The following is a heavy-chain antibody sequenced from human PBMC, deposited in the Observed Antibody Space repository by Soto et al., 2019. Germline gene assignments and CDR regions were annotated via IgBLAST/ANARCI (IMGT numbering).Heavy chain of an antibody. CDR1: GGCISSYY. J-gene: IGHJ6*04. D-gene: IGHD3-9*01. CDR3: ARAKLRYFDWPMDV. V-gene: IGHV4-59*01. CDR2: IYYSGST. Sequence: SETLSLTCTVSGGCISSYYWSWIRQPPGKGLEWIGYIYYSGSTNYNPSLKSRVTISVDTSKNQFSLKLSSVTAADTAVYYCARAKLRYFDWPMDVWGKGTTVTVSS.